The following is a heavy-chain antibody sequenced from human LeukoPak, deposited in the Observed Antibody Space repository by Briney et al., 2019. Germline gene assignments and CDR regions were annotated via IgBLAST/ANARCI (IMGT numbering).Heavy chain of an antibody. CDR2: INPSGGST. CDR3: ARQRITMVRGPIRGGNWFDP. D-gene: IGHD3-10*01. V-gene: IGHV1-46*01. Sequence: ASVKVSCKASGYTFTSYYMHWVRQAPGQGLEWMGIINPSGGSTSYAQKFRGRVTMTRDTSTSTVYMELSSLRSEDTAVYYCARQRITMVRGPIRGGNWFDPWGQGTLVTVSS. CDR1: GYTFTSYY. J-gene: IGHJ5*02.